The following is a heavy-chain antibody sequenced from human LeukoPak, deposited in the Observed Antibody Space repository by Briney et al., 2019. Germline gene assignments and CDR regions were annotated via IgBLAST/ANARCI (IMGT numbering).Heavy chain of an antibody. CDR3: ARDQYSNYYGY. CDR2: INPNSGST. D-gene: IGHD4-11*01. CDR1: GYTFTSCY. Sequence: GASVKVSCKASGYTFTSCYMHWVRQAPGQGLEWMGWINPNSGSTNYAQKFQGRVTMTRDTSISTAYMELSRLRSDDTAVYYCARDQYSNYYGYWGQGTLVTVSS. J-gene: IGHJ4*02. V-gene: IGHV1-2*02.